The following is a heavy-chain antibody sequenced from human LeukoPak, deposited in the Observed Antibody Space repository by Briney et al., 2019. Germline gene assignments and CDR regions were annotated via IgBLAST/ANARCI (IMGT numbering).Heavy chain of an antibody. J-gene: IGHJ4*02. CDR2: VFYTGST. D-gene: IGHD2-15*01. CDR1: GDSIRRGGYC. V-gene: IGHV4-61*08. Sequence: SETLSLTCAVSGDSIRRGGYCWGWIRQPPGKGREWIANVFYTGSTNDNPTLKSRVTISINTSKNHVSLKLNSVTAAGTAVYYWARDSSCGGGTCYDRWGQGTLVTVSS. CDR3: ARDSSCGGGTCYDR.